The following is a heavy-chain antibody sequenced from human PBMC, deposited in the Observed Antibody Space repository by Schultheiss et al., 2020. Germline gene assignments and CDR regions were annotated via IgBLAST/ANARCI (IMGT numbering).Heavy chain of an antibody. Sequence: SETLSLTCTVSGGSISSSNWWSWVRQPPGKGLEWIGYIYYSGSTNYNPSLKSRVTISVDTSKNQFSLKLSSVTAADTAVYYCARRGDGYNSYGLDYWGQGTLVTVSS. CDR1: GGSISSSNW. J-gene: IGHJ4*02. V-gene: IGHV4-4*02. CDR3: ARRGDGYNSYGLDY. CDR2: IYYSGST. D-gene: IGHD5-24*01.